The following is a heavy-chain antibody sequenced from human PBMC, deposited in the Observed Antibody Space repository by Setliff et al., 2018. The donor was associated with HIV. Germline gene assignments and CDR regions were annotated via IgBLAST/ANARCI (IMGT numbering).Heavy chain of an antibody. CDR1: GASITSHY. J-gene: IGHJ4*02. CDR2: IYSTGST. V-gene: IGHV4-59*11. Sequence: SETLSLTCTVSGASITSHYWSWLRQSPGRELEWIGYIYSTGSTNYTPSLQSRVSISMDASKNKFSLKVTSVTSADTAVYYCAKGAGFYGDYTFDYWGQGNLVTVSS. D-gene: IGHD4-17*01. CDR3: AKGAGFYGDYTFDY.